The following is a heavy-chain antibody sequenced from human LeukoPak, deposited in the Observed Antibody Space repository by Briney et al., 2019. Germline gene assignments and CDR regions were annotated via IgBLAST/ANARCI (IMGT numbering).Heavy chain of an antibody. CDR2: INTNTGNP. J-gene: IGHJ4*02. CDR3: ARAHIVVVTAIDFDY. CDR1: GYTFTSYN. D-gene: IGHD2-21*02. V-gene: IGHV7-4-1*02. Sequence: ASVKVSCKASGYTFTSYNINWVRQAPGQGLEWMGWINTNTGNPTYAQGFTGRFVFSLDTSVSTAYLQISSLKAEDTAVYYCARAHIVVVTAIDFDYWGQGTLVTVSS.